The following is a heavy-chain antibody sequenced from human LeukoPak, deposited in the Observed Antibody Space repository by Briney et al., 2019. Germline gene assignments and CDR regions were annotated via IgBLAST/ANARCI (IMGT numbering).Heavy chain of an antibody. D-gene: IGHD2-2*02. Sequence: ASVKVSCKASGGTFSSYAISWVRQAPGQGLEWMGGIIPIFGTANYAQKFQGRVTITADESTSTAYMELSSLRSEDTAVYYCAFDCSSTSCYTEGGVYWGQGTLVTVSS. J-gene: IGHJ4*02. CDR2: IIPIFGTA. CDR1: GGTFSSYA. V-gene: IGHV1-69*13. CDR3: AFDCSSTSCYTEGGVY.